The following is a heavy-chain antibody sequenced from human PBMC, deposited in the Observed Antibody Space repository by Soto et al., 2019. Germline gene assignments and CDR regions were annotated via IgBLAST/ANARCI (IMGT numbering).Heavy chain of an antibody. CDR3: ARDYYDSSGYYLVEPSGMDV. D-gene: IGHD3-22*01. J-gene: IGHJ6*02. Sequence: VGSLRLSCAASGFTFSSYGMHWVRQAPGKGLEWVAVIWYDGSNKYYADSVKGRFTISRDNSKNTLYLQMNSLRAEDTAVYYCARDYYDSSGYYLVEPSGMDVWGQGTTVTVSS. V-gene: IGHV3-33*01. CDR1: GFTFSSYG. CDR2: IWYDGSNK.